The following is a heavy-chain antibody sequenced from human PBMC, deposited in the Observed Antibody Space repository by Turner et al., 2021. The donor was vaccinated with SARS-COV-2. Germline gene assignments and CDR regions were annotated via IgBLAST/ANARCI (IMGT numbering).Heavy chain of an antibody. CDR2: IIPVLDMS. CDR3: AIEVIMRGNGYGDQTYYFDY. D-gene: IGHD2-21*01. J-gene: IGHJ4*02. V-gene: IGHV1-69*04. CDR1: GGNFKNYG. Sequence: QVQLVQSGAEVKKPGSSLKVSCTASGGNFKNYGFNWVRQAPGQGLEWMGRIIPVLDMSEYEKKFQGRVTIIADKSTNTAYMELTSLRSEDTGTYYCAIEVIMRGNGYGDQTYYFDYWGQGTLVIVSS.